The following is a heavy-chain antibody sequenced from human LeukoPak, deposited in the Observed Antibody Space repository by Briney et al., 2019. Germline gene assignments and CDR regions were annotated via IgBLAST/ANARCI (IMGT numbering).Heavy chain of an antibody. V-gene: IGHV3-23*01. D-gene: IGHD3-22*01. CDR3: AKDRQSRGSLGFDY. CDR1: GFTFSNYW. CDR2: IGSGSGGTT. J-gene: IGHJ4*02. Sequence: GGSLRLSCAASGFTFSNYWMSWVRQAPGKGLEWVSAIGSGSGGTTIYADSVKGRFTISRDNSKNTLYVQMNSLRAEDTAVYYCAKDRQSRGSLGFDYWGQGALVIVSS.